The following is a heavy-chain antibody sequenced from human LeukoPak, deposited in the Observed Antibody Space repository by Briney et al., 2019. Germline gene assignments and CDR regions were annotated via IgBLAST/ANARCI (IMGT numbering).Heavy chain of an antibody. CDR2: INTDGSST. V-gene: IGHV3-74*01. J-gene: IGHJ4*02. D-gene: IGHD1-14*01. CDR3: ASLTGVY. CDR1: RFTLSSYW. Sequence: SRGSLRLSCAASRFTLSSYWMHWVRQAPGKGLVWVSRINTDGSSTNYADSVKGRFTISRDNAMNTLYLQMNNLRAEDTAVYYCASLTGVYWGQGTLVSVCS.